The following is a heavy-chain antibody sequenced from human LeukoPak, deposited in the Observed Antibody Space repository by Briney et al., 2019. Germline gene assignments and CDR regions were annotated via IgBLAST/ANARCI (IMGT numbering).Heavy chain of an antibody. V-gene: IGHV4-59*01. J-gene: IGHJ4*02. CDR3: ARGFDSKSTYFDY. Sequence: PSETLSLTCTVSGGSLSSYYWSWIRQPPGMPLEWIGYISYIGSTNYNPSLKSRVTISLDTSKNQFSLKLRSVTAADTAVYYCARGFDSKSTYFDYWGQGTLVTVSS. CDR2: ISYIGST. D-gene: IGHD5-12*01. CDR1: GGSLSSYY.